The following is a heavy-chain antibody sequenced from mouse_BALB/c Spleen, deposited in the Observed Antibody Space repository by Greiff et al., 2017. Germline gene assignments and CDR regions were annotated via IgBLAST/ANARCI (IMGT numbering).Heavy chain of an antibody. Sequence: QVQLQQSGAELVRPGVSVKISCKGSGYTFTDYAMHWVKQSHAKSLEWIGVISTYYGDASYNQKFKGKATMTVDKSSSTAYMELARLTSEDSAIYYCASRGYDEKTWFAYWGQGTLVTVSA. CDR2: ISTYYGDA. V-gene: IGHV1S137*01. D-gene: IGHD2-14*01. CDR1: GYTFTDYA. J-gene: IGHJ3*01. CDR3: ASRGYDEKTWFAY.